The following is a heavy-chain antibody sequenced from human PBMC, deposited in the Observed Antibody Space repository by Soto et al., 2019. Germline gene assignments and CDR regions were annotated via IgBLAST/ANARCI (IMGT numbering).Heavy chain of an antibody. CDR1: GFTFSSYW. J-gene: IGHJ4*02. V-gene: IGHV3-74*01. CDR2: ISDDGSST. CDR3: ARGIGYSAQDY. Sequence: PGGSLRLSCAASGFTFSSYWMHWVRQAPGKGLVWVSRISDDGSSTSYADSVKGRFTISRDNAKNTLFLQMDSLRAEDTAVYYCARGIGYSAQDYWGQGTLVTVS. D-gene: IGHD1-1*01.